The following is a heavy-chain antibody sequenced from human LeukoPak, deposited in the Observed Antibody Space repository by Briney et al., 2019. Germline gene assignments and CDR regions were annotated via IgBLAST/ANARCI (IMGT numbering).Heavy chain of an antibody. CDR2: INHSGSA. CDR1: GGSLSGSY. Sequence: PSETLSLTCAVYGGSLSGSYWSWIRQPPGKGLEWIGEINHSGSANYNPSLKSQVTLSIDKSKNQFSLNLNSVTAADTAVYYCARDRGTDGFDYWGQGTLVTVSS. D-gene: IGHD2-8*02. CDR3: ARDRGTDGFDY. V-gene: IGHV4-34*01. J-gene: IGHJ4*02.